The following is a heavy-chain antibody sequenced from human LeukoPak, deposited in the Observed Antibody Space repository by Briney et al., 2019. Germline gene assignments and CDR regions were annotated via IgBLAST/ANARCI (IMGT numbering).Heavy chain of an antibody. CDR2: IRYDGSNK. CDR1: GLTFSSYG. J-gene: IGHJ4*02. CDR3: AKGPGYCSSTNCYYFDY. V-gene: IGHV3-30*02. Sequence: GGSLRLSCAASGLTFSSYGMHWVRQAPGKGLEWVAFIRYDGSNKYYADSVKGRFTISRDNSKNTLYLQMSSLRAEDAAVYYCAKGPGYCSSTNCYYFDYWGQGTLVTVSS. D-gene: IGHD2-2*01.